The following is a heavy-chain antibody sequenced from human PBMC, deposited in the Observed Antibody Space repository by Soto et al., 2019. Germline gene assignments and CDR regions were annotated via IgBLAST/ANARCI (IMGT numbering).Heavy chain of an antibody. Sequence: GGSLRLSCAASGFTFSSYSMNWVRQAPGKGLEWVSSISSSSSYIYYADSVKGRFTISRDNAKNSLYLQMNSLRAEDTAVYYCARRYCSGGSCHSYYYYYMDVWGKGTTVTVSS. D-gene: IGHD2-15*01. CDR2: ISSSSSYI. V-gene: IGHV3-21*01. CDR1: GFTFSSYS. CDR3: ARRYCSGGSCHSYYYYYMDV. J-gene: IGHJ6*03.